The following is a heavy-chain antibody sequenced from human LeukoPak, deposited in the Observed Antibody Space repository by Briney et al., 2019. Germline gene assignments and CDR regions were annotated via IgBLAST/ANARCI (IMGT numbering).Heavy chain of an antibody. Sequence: PGGSLRLACAASGFTFSSYAMSWVRQAPGKGLEWVSAISGSGGSTYYADSVKGRFTISRDNSKNTLYLQMNSLRAEDTAVYYCAKVPSMVRGFRFDYWGQGTLVTVSS. J-gene: IGHJ4*02. CDR2: ISGSGGST. CDR1: GFTFSSYA. CDR3: AKVPSMVRGFRFDY. V-gene: IGHV3-23*01. D-gene: IGHD3-10*01.